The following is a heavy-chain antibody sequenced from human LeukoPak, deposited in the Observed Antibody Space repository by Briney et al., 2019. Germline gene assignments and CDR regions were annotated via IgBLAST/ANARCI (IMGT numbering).Heavy chain of an antibody. CDR3: ARDRAHSGSYSNWFDP. CDR2: IYTSGST. CDR1: GGSLSSGSYY. J-gene: IGHJ5*02. Sequence: PSQTLSLTCTVSGGSLSSGSYYWSWIRQPAGKGLEWTGRIYTSGSTNYNPSLKSRVTISVDTSKNQFSLKLSSVTAADTAVYYCARDRAHSGSYSNWFDPWGQGTLVTVSS. D-gene: IGHD1-26*01. V-gene: IGHV4-61*02.